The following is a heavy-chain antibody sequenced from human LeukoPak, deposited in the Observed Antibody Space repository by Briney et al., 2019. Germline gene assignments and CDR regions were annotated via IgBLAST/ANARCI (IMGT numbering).Heavy chain of an antibody. CDR1: GFTFSDYY. J-gene: IGHJ6*03. V-gene: IGHV3-11*04. CDR2: ISSSGSTI. Sequence: TGGSLRLSCAASGFTFSDYYMSWIREAPGKGLVWVSYISSSGSTIYYADSVKGRFTISRDNAKNSLHLQMNSLRAEDTAVYYCARSRGSRSWSGYYMDVWGKGTTVTVSS. D-gene: IGHD6-13*01. CDR3: ARSRGSRSWSGYYMDV.